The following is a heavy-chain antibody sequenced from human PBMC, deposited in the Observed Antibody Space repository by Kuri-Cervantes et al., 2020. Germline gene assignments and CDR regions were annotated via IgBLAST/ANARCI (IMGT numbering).Heavy chain of an antibody. CDR3: TTDAGKLGYCSGGSCYSGYCYGMDV. CDR1: GFTFSSYA. CDR2: IKSKTDGGTT. Sequence: GGSLRLSCAASGFTFSSYAMHWVRQAPGKGLEWVGRIKSKTDGGTTDYAAPVKGRFTISRDDSKNTLYLQMNSLKTEDTAVYYCTTDAGKLGYCSGGSCYSGYCYGMDVWGQGTTVTVS. V-gene: IGHV3-15*01. D-gene: IGHD2-15*01. J-gene: IGHJ6*02.